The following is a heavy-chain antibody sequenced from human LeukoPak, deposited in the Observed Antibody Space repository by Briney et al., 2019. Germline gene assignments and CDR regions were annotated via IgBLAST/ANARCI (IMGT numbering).Heavy chain of an antibody. CDR2: IKQDGSEK. CDR1: GFTFSSYW. D-gene: IGHD3-9*01. CDR3: ARDYDILTGEVYFDY. Sequence: PGGFLRLSCAASGFTFSSYWMSWVRQAPGKGLEWVANIKQDGSEKYYVDSVEGRFTISRDNAKNSLYLQMNSLRAEDTAVYYCARDYDILTGEVYFDYWGQGTLVTVSS. J-gene: IGHJ4*02. V-gene: IGHV3-7*01.